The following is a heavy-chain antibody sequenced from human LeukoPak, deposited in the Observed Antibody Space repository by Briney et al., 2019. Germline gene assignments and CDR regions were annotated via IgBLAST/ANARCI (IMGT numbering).Heavy chain of an antibody. CDR1: GFTVSYYW. D-gene: IGHD5/OR15-5a*01. V-gene: IGHV3-74*01. CDR2: IDGEERSA. CDR3: ATEGVYDPFAY. J-gene: IGHJ4*02. Sequence: TWGYLSLSCAGSGFTVSYYWMQRVRQAPGKGLGWVSRIDGEERSATYEDSVKGRFTISRDNAKNTLYLQMNSLRAEDTAVYYCATEGVYDPFAYWGQGTLVTVSS.